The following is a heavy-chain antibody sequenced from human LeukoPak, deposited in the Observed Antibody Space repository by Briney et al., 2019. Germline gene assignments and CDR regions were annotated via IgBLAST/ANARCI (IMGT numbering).Heavy chain of an antibody. V-gene: IGHV1-69*04. CDR3: ARDSMTTAGYYYYYYMDV. D-gene: IGHD4-11*01. J-gene: IGHJ6*03. CDR1: GGTFSSYT. CDR2: IIPILGIA. Sequence: SVKVSCKASGGTFSSYTVSWVRQAPGQGLEWMGRIIPILGIANYAQKFQGRVTITADKSTSTAYMELSSLRSEDTAVYYCARDSMTTAGYYYYYYMDVWGKGTTVTVSS.